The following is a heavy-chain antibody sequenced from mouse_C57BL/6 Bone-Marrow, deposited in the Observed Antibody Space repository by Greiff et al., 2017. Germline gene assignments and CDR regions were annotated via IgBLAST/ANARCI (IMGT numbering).Heavy chain of an antibody. CDR3: KGYEDAMDY. J-gene: IGHJ4*01. CDR2: IDPETGGT. V-gene: IGHV1-15*01. D-gene: IGHD2-2*01. CDR1: GYTFTDYE. Sequence: VQLQQSGAALVKPGASVTLSCKASGYTFTDYEMHWVKQTPVHGLEWIGAIDPETGGTAYNQKFTGKAILTADKSSSTAYMELRSLTSEDSAVYYCKGYEDAMDYWGQGTSVTVSS.